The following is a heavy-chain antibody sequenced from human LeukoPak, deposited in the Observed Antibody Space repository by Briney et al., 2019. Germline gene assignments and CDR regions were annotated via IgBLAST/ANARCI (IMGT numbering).Heavy chain of an antibody. J-gene: IGHJ6*03. Sequence: SETLSLTCTVSGGSISSYYWSWIRQPAGKGLEWLGRIYTSGSTNYSPSLKSRVTMSVDTSKNQFSLKLSSVTAADTAVYYCAKEDIVVVVAATTDYYYYYMDVWGKGTTVTISS. CDR1: GGSISSYY. V-gene: IGHV4-4*07. D-gene: IGHD2-15*01. CDR2: IYTSGST. CDR3: AKEDIVVVVAATTDYYYYYMDV.